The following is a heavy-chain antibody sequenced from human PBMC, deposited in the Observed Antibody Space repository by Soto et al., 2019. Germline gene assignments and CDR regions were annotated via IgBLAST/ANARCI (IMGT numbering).Heavy chain of an antibody. V-gene: IGHV3-30*18. CDR2: ISYDGTNK. Sequence: QVQLVESGGGVVQPGRSLRLSCAASGFTFSNYGMHWVRQAPGKGLEWVAVISYDGTNKHYADSVKGRLTISRDNSKNTXXLQMNSLKTEDTAVYYCAKEEYFGSTYYYYYGMDVWGQGTTVTVSS. CDR3: AKEEYFGSTYYYYYGMDV. CDR1: GFTFSNYG. J-gene: IGHJ6*02. D-gene: IGHD3-10*01.